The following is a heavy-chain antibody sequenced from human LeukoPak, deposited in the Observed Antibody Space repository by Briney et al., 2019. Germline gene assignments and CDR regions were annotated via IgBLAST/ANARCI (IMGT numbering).Heavy chain of an antibody. CDR2: IKQDGSEK. Sequence: GGSLRLSCAASGFTFSSYWMSWVRQAPGKGLEWVANIKQDGSEKNYVDSVKGRFTIFRDNAKNSLDLQMNSLRAEDTAVYYCARAGGCASSWAYWGQGTLVTVSS. D-gene: IGHD1-26*01. CDR3: ARAGGCASSWAY. CDR1: GFTFSSYW. J-gene: IGHJ4*02. V-gene: IGHV3-7*01.